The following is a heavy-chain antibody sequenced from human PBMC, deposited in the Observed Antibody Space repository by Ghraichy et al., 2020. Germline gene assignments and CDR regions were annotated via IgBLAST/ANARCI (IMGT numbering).Heavy chain of an antibody. CDR1: GGSITSSRYY. Sequence: SETLSLTCTVSGGSITSSRYYWGWIRQPPGKGLEWIGSIFYSGTTYYNPSLKSRLTISVDTSRDQFSLTLISVTAAETAVYYCARHVGGEGFDYWGQGTLVTVSS. J-gene: IGHJ4*02. V-gene: IGHV4-39*01. CDR3: ARHVGGEGFDY. D-gene: IGHD3-10*01. CDR2: IFYSGTT.